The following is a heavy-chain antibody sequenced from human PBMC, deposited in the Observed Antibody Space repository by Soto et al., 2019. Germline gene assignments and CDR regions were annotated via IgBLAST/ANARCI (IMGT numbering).Heavy chain of an antibody. V-gene: IGHV1-18*01. J-gene: IGHJ4*02. D-gene: IGHD2-15*01. CDR3: ARAYCSGGSCYQVSHFDY. CDR2: ISAYNGNT. Sequence: QVQLVQSGAEVKQPGASVKVSCKASGYTFTSYGISWVRQAPGQGLEWMGWISAYNGNTNYAQKLQGRVTMTTDTSTSTAYMELRSLRSDDTAVYYCARAYCSGGSCYQVSHFDYWGQGTLVTVSS. CDR1: GYTFTSYG.